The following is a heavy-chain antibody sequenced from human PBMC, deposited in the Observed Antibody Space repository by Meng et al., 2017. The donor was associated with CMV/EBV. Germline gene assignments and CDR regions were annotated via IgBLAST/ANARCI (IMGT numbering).Heavy chain of an antibody. CDR3: ARSRPHCSSTSCYTGGVNYYYYGMDV. J-gene: IGHJ6*02. CDR1: GYTFTSYG. CDR2: ISAYNGNT. Sequence: ASVKVSCKASGYTFTSYGISWVRQAPGQGLEWMGWISAYNGNTNYAQKLQGRVTMTTDTSTSTAYMELSSLRSEDTAVYYCARSRPHCSSTSCYTGGVNYYYYGMDVWGQGTTVTVSS. D-gene: IGHD2-2*02. V-gene: IGHV1-18*01.